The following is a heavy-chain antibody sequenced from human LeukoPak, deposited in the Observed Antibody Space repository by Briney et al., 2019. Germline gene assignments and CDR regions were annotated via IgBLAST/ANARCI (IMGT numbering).Heavy chain of an antibody. Sequence: GGSLILSCAASGFTFSSYAMHWVRQAPGKGLEWVAVISYDGNNKYYADSVKGRFTISRDNSKNTLSLQMNSLRAEDRAVYYCARSRLYYYDSSGLDYRGQGTLGTVSS. D-gene: IGHD3-22*01. J-gene: IGHJ4*02. V-gene: IGHV3-30*01. CDR3: ARSRLYYYDSSGLDY. CDR2: ISYDGNNK. CDR1: GFTFSSYA.